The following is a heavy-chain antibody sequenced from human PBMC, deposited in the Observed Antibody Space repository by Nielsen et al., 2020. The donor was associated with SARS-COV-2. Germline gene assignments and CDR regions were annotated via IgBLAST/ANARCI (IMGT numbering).Heavy chain of an antibody. V-gene: IGHV4-59*01. D-gene: IGHD4-17*01. CDR3: ARDYFGDYLDAFDI. CDR2: ISYTGST. CDR1: GGSISRYY. Sequence: SETLSLTCTVTGGSISRYYWSWIRQPPGKGLEWLGYISYTGSTNYSPALKSRVTISLDTSKNHFSLELTSVTAADTAVYYCARDYFGDYLDAFDIWGPGTTVAVSS. J-gene: IGHJ3*02.